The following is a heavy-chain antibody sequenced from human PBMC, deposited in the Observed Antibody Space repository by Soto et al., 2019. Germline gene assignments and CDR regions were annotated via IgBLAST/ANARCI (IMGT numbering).Heavy chain of an antibody. Sequence: QVQLVASGGGVVQPGRSLRLSCAASGFTFSTYDMHWVRQAPGKGLEWVALISSDGNNTYYANSVKGRFTISTHNSKNTLDLQMNSLRVEDTAVYYCAKDGCRPTSFSTLYYYYDMDVWVQGTTGTVSS. CDR3: AKDGCRPTSFSTLYYYYDMDV. D-gene: IGHD2-15*01. V-gene: IGHV3-30*18. CDR2: ISSDGNNT. CDR1: GFTFSTYD. J-gene: IGHJ6*02.